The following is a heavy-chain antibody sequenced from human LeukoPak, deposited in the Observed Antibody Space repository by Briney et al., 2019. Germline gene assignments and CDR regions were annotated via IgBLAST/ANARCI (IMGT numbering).Heavy chain of an antibody. D-gene: IGHD1-26*01. CDR1: GGSILTTNW. CDR3: TRESGAFSPFGF. CDR2: VHLSGAS. V-gene: IGHV4-4*02. J-gene: IGHJ4*02. Sequence: TSGTLSPTCAVSGGSILTTNWWSWVRQPPGKGLEWIGEVHLSGASNYNPSLKSRVNMSIDKSKNQLSLELTSVTAADTAIYYCTRESGAFSPFGFWGQGTLVTVSS.